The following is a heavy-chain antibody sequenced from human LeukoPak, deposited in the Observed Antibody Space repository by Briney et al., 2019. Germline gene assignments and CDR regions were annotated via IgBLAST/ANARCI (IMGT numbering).Heavy chain of an antibody. J-gene: IGHJ4*02. D-gene: IGHD2-2*01. V-gene: IGHV3-30*07. Sequence: DSVKARFTISRDNSKNTLYLQMNSLRAEDTAVYYCAGGPLPVVPYWGQGTLVTVS. CDR3: AGGPLPVVPY.